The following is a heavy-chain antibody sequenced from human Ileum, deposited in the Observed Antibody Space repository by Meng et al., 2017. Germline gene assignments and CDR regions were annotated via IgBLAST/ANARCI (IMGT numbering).Heavy chain of an antibody. J-gene: IGHJ5*02. Sequence: VQLQQWGAGLLKPSETLSLTCAVFGGSFSGYYCNWFRHPPGKGLEWIGGSDHFGNTIHNPSLKGRLSISVHTSKNQISLRLTSVIDADTAVYYCVYFWSGYFTSGQGTLVTVSS. CDR3: VYFWSGYFT. V-gene: IGHV4-34*01. CDR1: GGSFSGYY. D-gene: IGHD3-3*01. CDR2: SDHFGNT.